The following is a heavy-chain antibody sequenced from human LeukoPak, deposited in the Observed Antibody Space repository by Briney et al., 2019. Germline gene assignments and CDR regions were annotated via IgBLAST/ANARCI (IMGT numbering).Heavy chain of an antibody. Sequence: SGTLSLTCTVSGGSISSGDYYWSWIRQPPGKGLEWIGYIYYSGSTYYNPSLKSRVTISVDTSKNQFSLKLSSVTAADTAVYYCARERDHIVGSYYFDYWGQGTLVTVSS. D-gene: IGHD2-15*01. V-gene: IGHV4-30-4*08. CDR3: ARERDHIVGSYYFDY. CDR1: GGSISSGDYY. J-gene: IGHJ4*02. CDR2: IYYSGST.